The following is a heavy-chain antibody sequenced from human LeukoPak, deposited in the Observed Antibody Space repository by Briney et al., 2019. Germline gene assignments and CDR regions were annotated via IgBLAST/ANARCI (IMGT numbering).Heavy chain of an antibody. V-gene: IGHV4-30-4*01. CDR1: GGSISSGDYY. Sequence: PSETLSLICTVSGGSISSGDYYWSWIRQPPGKGLEWIGYIYYSGSTYYNPSLKSRVTISVDTSKNQFSLKLSSVTAADTAVYYCARGRYYDSSGYYKAFDYWGQGTLVTVSS. J-gene: IGHJ4*02. CDR2: IYYSGST. CDR3: ARGRYYDSSGYYKAFDY. D-gene: IGHD3-22*01.